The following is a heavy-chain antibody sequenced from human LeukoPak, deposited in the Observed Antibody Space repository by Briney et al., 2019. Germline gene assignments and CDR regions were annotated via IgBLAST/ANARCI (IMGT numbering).Heavy chain of an antibody. D-gene: IGHD3-3*01. CDR1: GGSISSSSYY. CDR3: ARHQAIFGTDFDY. Sequence: SETLSLXCTVSGGSISSSSYYWGWIRHPPGKGLEWIGSIYYSGITYYNPSLKSRVTISVDTSKNQFSLKLSSVTAADTAVYYCARHQAIFGTDFDYWGQGTLVTVSS. CDR2: IYYSGIT. J-gene: IGHJ4*02. V-gene: IGHV4-39*07.